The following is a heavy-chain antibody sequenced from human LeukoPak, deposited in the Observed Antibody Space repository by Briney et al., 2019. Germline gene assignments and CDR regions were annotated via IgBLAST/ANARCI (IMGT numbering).Heavy chain of an antibody. CDR3: ARAKSLRDMATSQGS. D-gene: IGHD5-24*01. V-gene: IGHV1-69*13. CDR2: IIPIFGTA. CDR1: GGTFSSYA. Sequence: SSVKVSCKASGGTFSSYAISWVRQSPGQGLEWMGGIIPIFGTAKYAQRFQGRVTIAADESTSTAYMELSSLRSEDTAVYYCARAKSLRDMATSQGSWGQGTLVTVSS. J-gene: IGHJ5*02.